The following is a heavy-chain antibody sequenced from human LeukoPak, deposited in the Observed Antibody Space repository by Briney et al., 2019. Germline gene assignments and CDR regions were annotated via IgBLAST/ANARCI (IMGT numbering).Heavy chain of an antibody. CDR2: ITGDGSST. Sequence: PGGSLRLSCAASGFAFSGYWMHWVRQPPGKGLVWVSRITGDGSSTTYADSVKGRFTISRDNSKNTLYLQMNSLRAEDTAVYYCARDLSSLQWLTLDYWGQGTLVTVSS. CDR1: GFAFSGYW. CDR3: ARDLSSLQWLTLDY. J-gene: IGHJ4*02. D-gene: IGHD6-19*01. V-gene: IGHV3-74*01.